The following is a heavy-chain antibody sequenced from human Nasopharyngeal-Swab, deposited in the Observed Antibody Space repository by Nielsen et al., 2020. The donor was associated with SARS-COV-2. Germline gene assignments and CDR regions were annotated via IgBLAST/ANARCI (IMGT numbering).Heavy chain of an antibody. V-gene: IGHV3-21*04. CDR2: ISSSSSYI. CDR3: AKDQGQTSTTGTRVFDY. D-gene: IGHD1-1*01. CDR1: GFTFSSYS. J-gene: IGHJ4*02. Sequence: GESLKISCAASGFTFSSYSMNWVRQAPGKGLEWVSSISSSSSYIYYADSVKGRFTISRDNSKNTLYLQMNSLRAEDTAVYYCAKDQGQTSTTGTRVFDYWGQGTLVTVSS.